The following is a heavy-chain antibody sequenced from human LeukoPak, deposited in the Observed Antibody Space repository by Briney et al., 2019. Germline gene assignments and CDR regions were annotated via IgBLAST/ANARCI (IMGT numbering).Heavy chain of an antibody. V-gene: IGHV4-31*03. CDR1: GGSISSGGYY. CDR2: IYYSGST. Sequence: PSETLSLTCTVSGGSISSGGYYWSWIRQHPGKGLEWIGYIYYSGSTYYNPSLKSRITISVDTSKNQFSLKLSSVTAADTAVYYCARGRTYFYDSSGYPFDYWGQGTLVTVSS. J-gene: IGHJ4*02. CDR3: ARGRTYFYDSSGYPFDY. D-gene: IGHD3-22*01.